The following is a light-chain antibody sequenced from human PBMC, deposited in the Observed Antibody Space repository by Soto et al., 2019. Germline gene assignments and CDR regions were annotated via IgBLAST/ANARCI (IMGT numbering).Light chain of an antibody. CDR1: QSIRSW. CDR2: KAS. CDR3: QQTSAFPRT. J-gene: IGKJ1*01. V-gene: IGKV1-5*03. Sequence: DIPMTQSPSTLPASVGDRVTVTCRASQSIRSWLAWYQEKPGKAPKLLIYKASLLETGVPSRFSGSGSGTEFTLTISSLQTDDFGTYYCQQTSAFPRTFGQGTKVDVK.